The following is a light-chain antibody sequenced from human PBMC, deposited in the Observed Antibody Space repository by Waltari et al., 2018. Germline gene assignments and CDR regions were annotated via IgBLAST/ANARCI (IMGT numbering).Light chain of an antibody. J-gene: IGLJ2*01. V-gene: IGLV3-21*04. Sequence: SYVLTQPPSVSEAPGKPATITCGGNNLGGKRVHWYQQKPGQAPVLVIYFDRDRPSGTSGRISGTKSGNAANLTISKVETGDEAEYYGQGWDANSDQVEVVFGGWTKLTVL. CDR3: QGWDANSDQVEVV. CDR1: NLGGKR. CDR2: FDR.